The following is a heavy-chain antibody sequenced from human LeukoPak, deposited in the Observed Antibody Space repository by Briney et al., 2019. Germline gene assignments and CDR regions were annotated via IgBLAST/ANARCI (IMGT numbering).Heavy chain of an antibody. CDR1: GFTFSSYG. CDR2: ISGSGGST. J-gene: IGHJ4*02. CDR3: AKARYYDSSGYNHYFDY. Sequence: GGSLRLSCAASGFTFSSYGMHWVRQAPGKGLEWVSAISGSGGSTYYADSVKGRFTISRDNSKNTLYLQMNSLRAEDTAVYYCAKARYYDSSGYNHYFDYWGQGTLVTVSS. V-gene: IGHV3-23*01. D-gene: IGHD3-22*01.